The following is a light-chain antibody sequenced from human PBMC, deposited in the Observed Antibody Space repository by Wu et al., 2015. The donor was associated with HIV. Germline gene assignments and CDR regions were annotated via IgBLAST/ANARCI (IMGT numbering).Light chain of an antibody. CDR1: QRVGSRY. CDR2: AAS. J-gene: IGKJ2*03. V-gene: IGKV3-20*01. CDR3: QQYGSSPPIS. Sequence: EIVLTQSPGILSLSPGERATLSCKASQRVGSRYLAWYQQKPGQAPRLLISAASSRATGIPDRFSGSGSETDFTLAISRLEPEDFAVYHCQQYGSSPPISFGQGTKVEIK.